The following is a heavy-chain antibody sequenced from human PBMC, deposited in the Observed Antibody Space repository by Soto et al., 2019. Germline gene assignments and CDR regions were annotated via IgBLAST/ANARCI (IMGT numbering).Heavy chain of an antibody. J-gene: IGHJ3*02. D-gene: IGHD1-26*01. Sequence: QVQLVQSGAEVKKPGASVKVSCKASGYTFTSYGISWVRQAPGQGLEWMGWISAYNGNTNYAQKLQGRVTMTTDTSTSTAYMELRSVRSDDTAVYYCARVILSGSYLWSAFDIWGQGTMVTVSS. CDR3: ARVILSGSYLWSAFDI. V-gene: IGHV1-18*04. CDR2: ISAYNGNT. CDR1: GYTFTSYG.